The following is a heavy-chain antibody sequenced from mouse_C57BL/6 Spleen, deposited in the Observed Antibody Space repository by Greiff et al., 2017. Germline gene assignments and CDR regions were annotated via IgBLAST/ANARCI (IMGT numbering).Heavy chain of an antibody. CDR2: INPSTGGT. J-gene: IGHJ3*01. V-gene: IGHV1-42*01. D-gene: IGHD2-4*01. CDR3: ARGDDYLFAY. CDR1: GYSFTGYY. Sequence: EVQLQQSGPELVKPGASVKISCKASGYSFTGYYMNWVKQSPEKSLEWIGEINPSTGGTTYNQKFQAKATLTVDKSSSTAYMQLKRLTSEDSAVYYCARGDDYLFAYWGQGTLVTVSA.